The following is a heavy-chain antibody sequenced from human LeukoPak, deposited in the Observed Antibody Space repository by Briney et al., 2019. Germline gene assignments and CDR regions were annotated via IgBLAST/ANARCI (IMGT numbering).Heavy chain of an antibody. D-gene: IGHD3-16*01. Sequence: GGSLRLSCAASGFIFSSYAMHWVRQAPGKGLEYVSATSNNGGSTYYANSVKGRFTISRDNSKNTLYLQMGSLRAEDMAVYYCARGNWGYYYYMDVWGKGTTVTVSS. CDR3: ARGNWGYYYYMDV. J-gene: IGHJ6*03. CDR1: GFIFSSYA. V-gene: IGHV3-64*01. CDR2: TSNNGGST.